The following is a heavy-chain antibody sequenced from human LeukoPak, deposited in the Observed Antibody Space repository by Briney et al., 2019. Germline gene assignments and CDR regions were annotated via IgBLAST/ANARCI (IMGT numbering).Heavy chain of an antibody. D-gene: IGHD3-22*01. CDR2: IKEDESEK. CDR3: ARCNYYDSSRFPTSFEN. Sequence: GGSLRFSCAASGFTFGSYWMTWVRQAPGKGLEWVANIKEDESEKYYVDSVRGRFTISRDNAKNSLYLQMNNLRAEDAAVYYCARCNYYDSSRFPTSFENWGHGTLVTVSS. J-gene: IGHJ4*01. V-gene: IGHV3-7*01. CDR1: GFTFGSYW.